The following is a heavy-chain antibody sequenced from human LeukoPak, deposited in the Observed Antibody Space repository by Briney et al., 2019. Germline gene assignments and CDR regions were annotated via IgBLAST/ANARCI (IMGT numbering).Heavy chain of an antibody. Sequence: GGSLRLSCAASGFTFSSNAMSWVRQAPGKGLEWVSSISPSGDSTYYADSVKGRFTISRDNSKKTLYLQMNSLRAEDTALYYCAKDPDYGDFNFDYWGQGTLVTVSS. CDR1: GFTFSSNA. J-gene: IGHJ4*02. V-gene: IGHV3-23*01. CDR3: AKDPDYGDFNFDY. D-gene: IGHD4-17*01. CDR2: ISPSGDST.